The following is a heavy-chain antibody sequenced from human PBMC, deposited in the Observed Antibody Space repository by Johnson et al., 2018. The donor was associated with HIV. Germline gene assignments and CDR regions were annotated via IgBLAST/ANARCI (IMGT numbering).Heavy chain of an antibody. J-gene: IGHJ3*02. D-gene: IGHD1-26*01. CDR3: ATSMGATALAFDI. CDR2: IKQDGSEK. Sequence: EVQVVESGGGLVQPGGSLRLSCAASGFTFSSYWMSWVRQAPGKGLEWVANIKQDGSEKNYVDSVKGRFTISRDNAKNSLYLQMTSLRAEDTAVYYCATSMGATALAFDIWGQGTMVTVSS. CDR1: GFTFSSYW. V-gene: IGHV3-7*02.